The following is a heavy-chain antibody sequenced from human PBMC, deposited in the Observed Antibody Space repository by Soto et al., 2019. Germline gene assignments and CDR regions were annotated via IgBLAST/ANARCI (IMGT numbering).Heavy chain of an antibody. CDR3: VRAISGSFAL. CDR2: IKEDGSEK. V-gene: IGHV3-7*04. J-gene: IGHJ4*02. CDR1: GFSVITYW. Sequence: EVQLVDSGRGLVQSGGSLRLSCEASGFSVITYWMNWVRQAPGKGLEWLASIKEDGSEKQYVDSVKGGFTISRDNAKNSLYLQMNSLGEEDTVVYFCVRAISGSFALWGQGTVVIVSS. D-gene: IGHD3-9*01.